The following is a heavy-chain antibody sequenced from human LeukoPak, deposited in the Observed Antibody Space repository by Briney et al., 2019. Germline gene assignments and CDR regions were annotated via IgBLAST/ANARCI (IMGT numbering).Heavy chain of an antibody. V-gene: IGHV1-69*13. CDR1: GYTFTSYG. Sequence: SVKVSCKASGYTFTSYGISWVRQAPGQGLEWMGGIIPIFGTANYAQKFQSRVTITADESTSTAYMELSSLRSEDTAVYYCARGGLEYSSSCHFDYWGQGTLVTVSS. J-gene: IGHJ4*02. CDR2: IIPIFGTA. D-gene: IGHD6-6*01. CDR3: ARGGLEYSSSCHFDY.